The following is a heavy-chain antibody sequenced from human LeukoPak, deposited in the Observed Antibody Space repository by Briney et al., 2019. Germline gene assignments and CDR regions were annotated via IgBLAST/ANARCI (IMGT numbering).Heavy chain of an antibody. Sequence: GGSLRLSCAAPGFTVSSNYMNWVRQAPGKGLEWVSVIYSGGSTYYADSVKGRFIISRDKSKNTLYLQMNSLRVEDTAVYYCATGSSSSSYWGQGTLVTVSS. V-gene: IGHV3-66*01. D-gene: IGHD6-6*01. CDR2: IYSGGST. CDR1: GFTVSSNY. CDR3: ATGSSSSSY. J-gene: IGHJ4*02.